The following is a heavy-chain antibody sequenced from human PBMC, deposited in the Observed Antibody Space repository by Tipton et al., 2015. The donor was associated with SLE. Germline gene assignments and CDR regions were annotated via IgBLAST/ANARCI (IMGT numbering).Heavy chain of an antibody. CDR2: ISGSGGST. V-gene: IGHV3-23*01. Sequence: LRLSCAASGFTFSSYAMSWVRQAPGKGLEWVSAISGSGGSTYYADSVKGRFTISRDNSKNTLYLQMNSLRAEDTAVYYCARDIVYSSSSYGMDVWGQGTTVTVSS. CDR1: GFTFSSYA. CDR3: ARDIVYSSSSYGMDV. J-gene: IGHJ6*02. D-gene: IGHD6-13*01.